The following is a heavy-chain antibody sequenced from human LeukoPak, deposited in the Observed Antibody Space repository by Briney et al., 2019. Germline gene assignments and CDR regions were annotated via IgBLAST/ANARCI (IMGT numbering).Heavy chain of an antibody. V-gene: IGHV3-21*01. D-gene: IGHD5-12*01. J-gene: IGHJ3*02. Sequence: GGSLRLSCAAYGFTFSSYSMNWVRQAPGKGLEWVSSISSSSSYIYYADSVKGRFTTSRDNAKNSLYLQMNSLRAEDTAVYYCARAPSGADNDAFDIWGQGTMVTVSS. CDR1: GFTFSSYS. CDR2: ISSSSSYI. CDR3: ARAPSGADNDAFDI.